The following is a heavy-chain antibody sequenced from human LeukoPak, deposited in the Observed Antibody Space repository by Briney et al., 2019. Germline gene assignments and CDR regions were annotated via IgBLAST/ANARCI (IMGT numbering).Heavy chain of an antibody. D-gene: IGHD6-19*01. CDR3: ARGGHWLVLSIVLVQNENFDY. J-gene: IGHJ4*02. V-gene: IGHV1-2*06. CDR2: INPNSGGT. CDR1: GYTFTGYY. Sequence: ASVKVSCKASGYTFTGYYMHWVRQAPGQGLEWMGRINPNSGGTNYAQKFQGRVTMTRVTSISTAYMELSRLRSDDTAVWNCARGGHWLVLSIVLVQNENFDYWGQGTLVTVSS.